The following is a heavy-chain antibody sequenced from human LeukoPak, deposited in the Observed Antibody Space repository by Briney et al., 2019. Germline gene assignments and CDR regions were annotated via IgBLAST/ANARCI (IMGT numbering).Heavy chain of an antibody. Sequence: SETLSLTCAVYGGSFSGYYWSWIRQPPGKGLEWIGEINHSGSTNYNPSLKSRVTISVDTSKNQFSLKLSSVTAADTAVYYCARGLTYYDSSGYYVYWGQGALVTVSS. CDR1: GGSFSGYY. V-gene: IGHV4-34*01. D-gene: IGHD3-22*01. CDR3: ARGLTYYDSSGYYVY. CDR2: INHSGST. J-gene: IGHJ4*02.